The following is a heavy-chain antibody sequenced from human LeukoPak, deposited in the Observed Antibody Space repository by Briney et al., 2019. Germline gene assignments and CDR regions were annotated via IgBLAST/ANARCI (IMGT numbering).Heavy chain of an antibody. CDR3: ARGETILNWFDP. J-gene: IGHJ5*02. CDR1: GGTFSSEA. CDR2: IIPIFGRA. D-gene: IGHD1-1*01. Sequence: SVKVSCKTSGGTFSSEAFIWVRQAPGQGLEWMGGIIPIFGRADYAQKFQDIVTITADESTSTVYMELSSLRSEDTAVYYCARGETILNWFDPWGQGTLVTVSS. V-gene: IGHV1-69*13.